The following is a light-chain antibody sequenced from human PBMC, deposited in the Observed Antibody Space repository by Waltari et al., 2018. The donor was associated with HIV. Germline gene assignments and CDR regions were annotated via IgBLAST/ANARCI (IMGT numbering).Light chain of an antibody. Sequence: QSVLTQPPSVSAAPGQRVTIPCTGSSSNIGAGYDVHWYQHPPGTAPKLLILANTNRASGVPDRFSGSKFSTSASLAITGLRAEDEDDYYCQSYDSSRSGWTVFGGGTKLTVL. CDR1: SSNIGAGYD. CDR3: QSYDSSRSGWTV. J-gene: IGLJ3*02. CDR2: ANT. V-gene: IGLV1-40*01.